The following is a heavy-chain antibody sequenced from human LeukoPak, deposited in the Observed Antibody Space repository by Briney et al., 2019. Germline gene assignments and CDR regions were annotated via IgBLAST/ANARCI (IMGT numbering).Heavy chain of an antibody. CDR3: ARDAGCFDL. J-gene: IGHJ2*01. Sequence: GRSLRLSCAASGFSFSSYGMHWVRQAPGKGLEWAANIKQDGSERYYVDSVKGRFTISRDNAKNSLFLQMNSLRVEDTAVYYCARDAGCFDLWGRGTLVTVSS. CDR2: IKQDGSER. CDR1: GFSFSSYG. V-gene: IGHV3-7*01.